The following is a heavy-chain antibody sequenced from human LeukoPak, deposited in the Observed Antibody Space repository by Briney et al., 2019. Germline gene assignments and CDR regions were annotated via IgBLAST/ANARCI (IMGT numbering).Heavy chain of an antibody. CDR2: IFYSGST. CDR1: GGSISTYY. D-gene: IGHD3-10*01. J-gene: IGHJ3*02. V-gene: IGHV4-59*12. CDR3: AKSNGYGLVDI. Sequence: PSETLSLTCTVSGGSISTYYWSWIRQPPGKGLEWIGNIFYSGSTYYSPPLKSRVTIPLDTSRNQFSLKLNSVTAADTAVYYCAKSNGYGLVDIWGQGTMVTVSS.